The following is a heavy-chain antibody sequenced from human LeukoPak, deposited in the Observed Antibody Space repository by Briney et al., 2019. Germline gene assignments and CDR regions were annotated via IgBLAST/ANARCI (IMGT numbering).Heavy chain of an antibody. D-gene: IGHD3-10*01. V-gene: IGHV1-24*01. CDR1: GYTLTELS. Sequence: ASVKVSCKVSGYTLTELSMHWVRQAPGKGLEWMGGFDPEDGEIIYAQKFQGRVTMTEDTSTDTAYMELSSLRSEDTAVYYCATDYYGSGSYYYWGQGTLVTVSS. CDR2: FDPEDGEI. J-gene: IGHJ4*02. CDR3: ATDYYGSGSYYY.